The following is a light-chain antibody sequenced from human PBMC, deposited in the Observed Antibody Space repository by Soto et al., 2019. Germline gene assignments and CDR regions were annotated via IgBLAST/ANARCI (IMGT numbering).Light chain of an antibody. CDR2: DAS. CDR1: QSVSSY. CDR3: QQRSNRPLIFA. Sequence: EIVLTKSPATLSLSPGERATLSCRASQSVSSYLAWYQQKPGQAPRLLIYDASNRATGIPARFSGSGSGTDFTRTISSLEPEDFAVYYGQQRSNRPLIFAFGPGTKVDSK. J-gene: IGKJ3*01. V-gene: IGKV3-11*01.